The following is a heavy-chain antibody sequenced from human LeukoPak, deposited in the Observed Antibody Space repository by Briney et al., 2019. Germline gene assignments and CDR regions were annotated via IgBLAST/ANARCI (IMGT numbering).Heavy chain of an antibody. D-gene: IGHD6-13*01. CDR2: IYYSGST. V-gene: IGHV4-39*01. CDR1: SGSISTSNYY. Sequence: SETLSLTCTVSSGSISTSNYYWGWVRRPPGKALEWIGSIYYSGSTYYNPSLKSRVTISVDTSKNQFSLKLSSVTAADTAVYYCARRQHEALYSSSWYGLVDYWGQGTLVTVSS. J-gene: IGHJ4*02. CDR3: ARRQHEALYSSSWYGLVDY.